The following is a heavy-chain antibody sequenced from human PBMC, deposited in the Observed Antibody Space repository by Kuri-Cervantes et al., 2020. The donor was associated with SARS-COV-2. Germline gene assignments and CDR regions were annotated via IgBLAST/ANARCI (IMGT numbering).Heavy chain of an antibody. CDR1: GYTFTTYG. CDR3: AKFRAGAVATGPDDLDY. J-gene: IGHJ4*02. D-gene: IGHD6-19*01. V-gene: IGHV1-18*04. CDR2: ISTYNANA. Sequence: ASVKVSCKASGYTFTTYGITWVRQAPGQGLEWMGWISTYNANADYAQKLQGRVTMTTDTSTSIAYMELRSLRSDDTAIYYCAKFRAGAVATGPDDLDYWGQGTQVTVSS.